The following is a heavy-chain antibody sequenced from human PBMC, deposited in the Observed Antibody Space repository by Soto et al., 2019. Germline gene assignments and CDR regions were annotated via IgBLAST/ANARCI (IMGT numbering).Heavy chain of an antibody. CDR3: ARDIDAGFTHYFDP. J-gene: IGHJ5*02. D-gene: IGHD1-26*01. CDR2: TSYTRNT. V-gene: IGHV4-59*02. Sequence: SETLSLTGFVSGGSVPSHQWSWIRQVPGLGLQWIAYTSYTRNTNYNPSLQSRVTISLDTSKNQLSLRGTSMTAADTAVYYCARDIDAGFTHYFDPWGQGTLVTVSS. CDR1: GGSVPSHQ.